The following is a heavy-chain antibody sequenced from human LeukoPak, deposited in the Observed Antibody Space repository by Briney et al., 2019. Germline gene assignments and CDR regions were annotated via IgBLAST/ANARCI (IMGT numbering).Heavy chain of an antibody. CDR1: GXTFSSYS. J-gene: IGHJ3*02. CDR3: ARDLIDSSGYQNAFDI. V-gene: IGHV3-21*01. Sequence: GGSLRLSCAASGXTFSSYSMNWVRQAPGKGLEWVSSISSSSSYIYYADSVKGRFTISRDNAKNSLYLQMNSLRAEDTAVYYCARDLIDSSGYQNAFDIWGQGTMVTVSS. CDR2: ISSSSSYI. D-gene: IGHD3-22*01.